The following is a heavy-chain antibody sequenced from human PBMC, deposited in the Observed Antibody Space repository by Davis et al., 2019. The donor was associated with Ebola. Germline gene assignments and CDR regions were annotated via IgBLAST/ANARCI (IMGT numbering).Heavy chain of an antibody. J-gene: IGHJ4*02. Sequence: GESLKISCAASGFTFSSYSMNWVRQAPGKGLEWVSYISSSSSTIYYADSVKGRFTISRDNAKNSLYLQMNSLRDEDTAVYYCAREWFGELSSEDYWGQGTLVTVSS. CDR1: GFTFSSYS. V-gene: IGHV3-48*02. D-gene: IGHD3-10*01. CDR2: ISSSSSTI. CDR3: AREWFGELSSEDY.